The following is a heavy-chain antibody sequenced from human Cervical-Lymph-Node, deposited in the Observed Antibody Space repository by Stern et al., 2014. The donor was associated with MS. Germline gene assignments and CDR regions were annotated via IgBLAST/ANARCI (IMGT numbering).Heavy chain of an antibody. CDR2: IIPIFGTA. J-gene: IGHJ4*02. CDR1: GGTFSSYA. D-gene: IGHD3-16*01. Sequence: QVQLVQSGAEVKKPGSSVKVSCKASGGTFSSYAINWVRQAPGQGHEWMGGIIPIFGTANYAQKFQGRVTITADESTSTAYMELSSLRSEDTAVYYCARDSRHYDASYYFDSWGQGTLVTVSS. CDR3: ARDSRHYDASYYFDS. V-gene: IGHV1-69*01.